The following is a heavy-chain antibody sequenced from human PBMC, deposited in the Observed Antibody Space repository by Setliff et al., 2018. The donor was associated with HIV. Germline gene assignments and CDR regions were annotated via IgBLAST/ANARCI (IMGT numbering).Heavy chain of an antibody. J-gene: IGHJ4*02. CDR1: GGSISGSSYY. CDR3: VFGLRFSPFDN. Sequence: PSETLSLTCIVSGGSISGSSYYWGWIRQSPGKGLEWIGNMYYSGSTYYNPSLKSRVTTSVDTSKNHLSLKLTSVTAADTGLYYCVFGLRFSPFDNWGQGTLVTVSS. V-gene: IGHV4-39*02. CDR2: MYYSGST. D-gene: IGHD5-12*01.